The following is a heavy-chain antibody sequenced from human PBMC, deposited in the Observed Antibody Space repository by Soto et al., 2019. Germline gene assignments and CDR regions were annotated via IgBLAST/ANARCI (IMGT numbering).Heavy chain of an antibody. Sequence: QVQLVESGGGVVQPGRSLRLSCAASGFTFSSYGMHWVRQAPGKGLEWVAVISYDGSNKYYADSVKGRFTISRDNSKNTLYLQMNSLRAEDTAVYYCAKAGDPTAIANWFDPWGQGTLVTVSS. CDR3: AKAGDPTAIANWFDP. CDR1: GFTFSSYG. CDR2: ISYDGSNK. V-gene: IGHV3-30*18. J-gene: IGHJ5*02. D-gene: IGHD5-18*01.